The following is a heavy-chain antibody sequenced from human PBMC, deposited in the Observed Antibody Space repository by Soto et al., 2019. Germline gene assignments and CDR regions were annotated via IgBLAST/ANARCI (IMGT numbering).Heavy chain of an antibody. V-gene: IGHV3-23*01. CDR3: AKDLADNSV. CDR2: ISGSGGST. J-gene: IGHJ4*02. Sequence: ESGGGLVQPGGSLRLSCAASGFTFSNYAMSWVRQAPGKGLEWVSYISGSGGSTYYADSVKGRFTVSRDNSKNTLYLQMNSLRAEDTAVFYCAKDLADNSVWGQGTLVTVSS. D-gene: IGHD3-22*01. CDR1: GFTFSNYA.